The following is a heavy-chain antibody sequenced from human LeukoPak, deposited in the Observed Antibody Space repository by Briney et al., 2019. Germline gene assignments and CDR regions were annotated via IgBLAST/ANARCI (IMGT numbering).Heavy chain of an antibody. J-gene: IGHJ4*02. CDR1: GGTFSSYA. Sequence: SVKVSCKASGGTFSSYAVSWVRQAPGQGLEWMGGIIPIFGTANYAQKFQGRVTITAAESTSTAYMELSSLRSEDTAVYYCARVRSCGSGSYYSYYFDYWGQGTLVTVSS. D-gene: IGHD3-10*01. CDR2: IIPIFGTA. V-gene: IGHV1-69*01. CDR3: ARVRSCGSGSYYSYYFDY.